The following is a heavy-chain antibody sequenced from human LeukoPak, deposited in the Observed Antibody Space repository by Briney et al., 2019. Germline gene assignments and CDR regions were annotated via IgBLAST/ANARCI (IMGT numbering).Heavy chain of an antibody. CDR3: ARENFGAVDY. J-gene: IGHJ4*02. Sequence: ASVKVSCKASGYTFTGYYMHWVRQAPGQGLEWMGWINPKTGGTNYAQKFQGRVTMTRDTSITTAYMELSRLISDDRAMYYCARENFGAVDYWGQGTLVTVSS. V-gene: IGHV1-2*02. CDR1: GYTFTGYY. CDR2: INPKTGGT. D-gene: IGHD3-10*01.